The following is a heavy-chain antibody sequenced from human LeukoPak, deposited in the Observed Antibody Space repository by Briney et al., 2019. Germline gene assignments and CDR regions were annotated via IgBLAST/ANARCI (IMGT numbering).Heavy chain of an antibody. CDR3: AREKGHYYGSGSDY. CDR2: ISAYNGNT. Sequence: ASVKVSCKASGYTFTSYGISWVRQAPGQGLEWMGWISAYNGNTNYAQKLQGRVTMTTDTSTSTAYMGLRSLRSDDTAVYYCAREKGHYYGSGSDYWGQGTLVTVSS. J-gene: IGHJ4*02. V-gene: IGHV1-18*01. D-gene: IGHD3-10*01. CDR1: GYTFTSYG.